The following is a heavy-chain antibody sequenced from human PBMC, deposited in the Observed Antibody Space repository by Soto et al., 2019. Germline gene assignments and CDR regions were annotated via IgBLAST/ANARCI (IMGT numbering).Heavy chain of an antibody. CDR2: IYYSGST. CDR1: GGSISSGGYY. J-gene: IGHJ4*02. V-gene: IGHV4-31*03. Sequence: SETLSLTCTVSGGSISSGGYYWSWIRQHPGKGLEWIGYIYYSGSTYYNPSLKSRVTISVDTSKNQFSPKLSSVTAADTAVYYCARDYYGSGNDYWGQGTLVTVSS. D-gene: IGHD3-10*01. CDR3: ARDYYGSGNDY.